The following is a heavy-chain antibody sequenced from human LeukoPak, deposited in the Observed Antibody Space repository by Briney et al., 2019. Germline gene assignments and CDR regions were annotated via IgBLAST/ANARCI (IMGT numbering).Heavy chain of an antibody. V-gene: IGHV4-4*08. J-gene: IGHJ4*02. CDR2: IYSSGST. CDR1: GGSIGSYY. D-gene: IGHD3-16*01. CDR3: ATLEIGDYYFDY. Sequence: SETLSLTCTVSGGSIGSYYWSWIRQPPGKGLEWIGYIYSSGSTNYNPSLKSRVTISVDTSKNHFSLRLSSVTAADTAVYYCATLEIGDYYFDYWGQGTLVTVSS.